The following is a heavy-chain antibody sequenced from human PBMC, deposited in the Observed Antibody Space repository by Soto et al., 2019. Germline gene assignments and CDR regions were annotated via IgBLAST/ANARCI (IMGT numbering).Heavy chain of an antibody. D-gene: IGHD5-18*01. CDR1: GFTFSSYA. CDR3: ARDKELWLRDYYYGMDV. CDR2: ISYDGSNK. Sequence: SLRLSCAASGFTFSSYAMHWVRQAPGKGLEWVAVISYDGSNKYYADSVKGRFTISRDNSKNTLYLQMNSLRAEDTAVYYCARDKELWLRDYYYGMDVWGQGTTVTVSS. J-gene: IGHJ6*02. V-gene: IGHV3-30-3*01.